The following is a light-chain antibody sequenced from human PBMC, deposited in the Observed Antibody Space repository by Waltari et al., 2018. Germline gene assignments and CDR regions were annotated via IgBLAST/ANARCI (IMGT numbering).Light chain of an antibody. CDR2: DTT. J-gene: IGLJ3*02. CDR3: ALSMGSGIWV. Sequence: QTVVTQEPSLSVSPGGTVTLTCGLSSGSVSAAHYPYWFQQAPGQAPPTLTFDTTTRSSGVPDRFSGSILDNKAALTITGAQAEDECDYYCALSMGSGIWVFGGGTKLTVL. V-gene: IGLV8-61*01. CDR1: SGSVSAAHY.